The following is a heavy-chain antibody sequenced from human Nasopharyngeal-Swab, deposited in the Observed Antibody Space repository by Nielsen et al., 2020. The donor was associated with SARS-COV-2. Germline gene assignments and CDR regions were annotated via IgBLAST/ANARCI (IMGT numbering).Heavy chain of an antibody. D-gene: IGHD6-13*01. V-gene: IGHV3-21*01. CDR1: GFTFSSYS. CDR2: ISSSSSYI. J-gene: IGHJ4*02. Sequence: RGSLRLSCAASGFTFSSYSMNWVRQAPGKGLEWVSSISSSSSYIYYADSVKGRFTISRDNAKNSLYLQMNSLRAEDTAVYYCARDPEEYSSSWFPFDYWGQGTLVTVSS. CDR3: ARDPEEYSSSWFPFDY.